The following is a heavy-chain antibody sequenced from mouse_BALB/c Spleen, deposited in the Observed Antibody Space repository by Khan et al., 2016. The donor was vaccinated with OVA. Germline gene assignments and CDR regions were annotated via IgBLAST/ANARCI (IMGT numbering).Heavy chain of an antibody. Sequence: QVQLQQSGAELARPGASVMMSCKTSGYTFTSNTMHWVKQRPGQGLEWIGYINPRTGYTNYIQHFKDKATLTADKSSNTAYMQLSSLTSEDSALYYCASCTSGCTLDYWGQGTSVTVSS. D-gene: IGHD2-14*01. J-gene: IGHJ4*01. V-gene: IGHV1-4*01. CDR2: INPRTGYT. CDR1: GYTFTSNT. CDR3: ASCTSGCTLDY.